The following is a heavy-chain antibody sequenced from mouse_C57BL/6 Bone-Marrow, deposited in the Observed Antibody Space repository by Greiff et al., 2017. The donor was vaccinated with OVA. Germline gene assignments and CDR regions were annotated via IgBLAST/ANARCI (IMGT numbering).Heavy chain of an antibody. D-gene: IGHD4-1*01. CDR2: INPSNGGT. CDR3: ASPRGLGPLFDY. J-gene: IGHJ2*01. Sequence: VQLQQPGTELVKPGASVKLSCKASGYTFTSYWMHWVKQRPGQGLAWIGNINPSNGGTNYNEKFKSKATLTVDKSSSTAYMQLSSRTSEDSAVYYCASPRGLGPLFDYWGQGTTLTVSS. V-gene: IGHV1-53*01. CDR1: GYTFTSYW.